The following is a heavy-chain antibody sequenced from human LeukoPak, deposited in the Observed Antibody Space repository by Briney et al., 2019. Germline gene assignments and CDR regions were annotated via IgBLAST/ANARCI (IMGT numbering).Heavy chain of an antibody. V-gene: IGHV4-59*01. J-gene: IGHJ5*02. CDR2: IYYSGSI. CDR3: AREGGSIVGATMGIDP. Sequence: SETLSLTCTVSGASISSYYWSWIRQPPGKGLEWIGDIYYSGSIKYNPSLKSRVTISVDTSKNQFSLELSSVTAADTAVYYCAREGGSIVGATMGIDPWGQGTLVTVSS. D-gene: IGHD1-26*01. CDR1: GASISSYY.